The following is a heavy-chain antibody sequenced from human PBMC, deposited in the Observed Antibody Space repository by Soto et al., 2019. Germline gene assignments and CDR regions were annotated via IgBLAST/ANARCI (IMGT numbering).Heavy chain of an antibody. CDR1: GLTFSSYA. Sequence: WGSLRISCAASGLTFSSYAMSWVRQTPGKGLEWVSAISGSGGSTYYADSVKGRFTISRDNSKNTLYLQMNSLRAEDTVVYYCAKDRDYYVSSGSYYWGQGTLVTVSS. D-gene: IGHD3-22*01. J-gene: IGHJ4*02. CDR2: ISGSGGST. V-gene: IGHV3-23*01. CDR3: AKDRDYYVSSGSYY.